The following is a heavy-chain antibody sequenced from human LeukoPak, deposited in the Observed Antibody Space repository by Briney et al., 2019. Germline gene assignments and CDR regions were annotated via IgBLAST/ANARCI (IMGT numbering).Heavy chain of an antibody. Sequence: PGGSLRLSCVASGFTFSDYYMSWIRQAPGKELEWVSYISSSGSTIYYADSVKGRFTISRDNAKNTLYLQMNSPRAEDTAIYYCARDPSYSIYYYMDVWGKGTTVTVSS. J-gene: IGHJ6*03. V-gene: IGHV3-11*04. CDR3: ARDPSYSIYYYMDV. D-gene: IGHD4-11*01. CDR2: ISSSGSTI. CDR1: GFTFSDYY.